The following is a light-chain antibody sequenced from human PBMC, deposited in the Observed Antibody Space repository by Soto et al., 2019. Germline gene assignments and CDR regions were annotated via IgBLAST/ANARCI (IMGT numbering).Light chain of an antibody. CDR2: SAS. Sequence: IQLTQSPSSLSASVGDRVTITCRASQGISTYLAWYQQKPGKAPKLLIYSASTLQSGVPSRFSGSGSGTDFTLTISSLQPEDFAPYYCQQLNTYPPWKFGQGNKVEIK. CDR1: QGISTY. CDR3: QQLNTYPPWK. V-gene: IGKV1-9*01. J-gene: IGKJ1*01.